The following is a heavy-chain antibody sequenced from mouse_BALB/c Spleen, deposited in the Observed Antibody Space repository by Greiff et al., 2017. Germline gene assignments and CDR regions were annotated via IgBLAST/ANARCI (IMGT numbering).Heavy chain of an antibody. Sequence: VQLQQSGAELARPGASVKMSCKASGYTFTSYTMHWVKQRPGQGLEWIGYINPSSGYTNYNQKFKDKATLTADKSSSTAYMQLSSLTSEDSAVYNCARSNYDAMDYWGQGTSVTVSS. CDR2: INPSSGYT. CDR3: ARSNYDAMDY. CDR1: GYTFTSYT. D-gene: IGHD2-5*01. J-gene: IGHJ4*01. V-gene: IGHV1-4*01.